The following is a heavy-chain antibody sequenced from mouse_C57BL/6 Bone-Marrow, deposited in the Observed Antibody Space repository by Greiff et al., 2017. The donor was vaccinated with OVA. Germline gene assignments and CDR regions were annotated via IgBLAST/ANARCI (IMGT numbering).Heavy chain of an antibody. CDR3: ARDGNYYGGGYWYFDV. CDR2: IDPSDSYT. Sequence: QVQLKQPGAELVMPGASVKLSCKASGYTFTSYWMHWVKQRPGQGLEWIGEIDPSDSYTNYNQKFKGKSTLTVDKSSSTAYMQLSSLTTEDSAIYYCARDGNYYGGGYWYFDVWGTGTTVTVSS. V-gene: IGHV1-69*01. D-gene: IGHD2-1*01. CDR1: GYTFTSYW. J-gene: IGHJ1*03.